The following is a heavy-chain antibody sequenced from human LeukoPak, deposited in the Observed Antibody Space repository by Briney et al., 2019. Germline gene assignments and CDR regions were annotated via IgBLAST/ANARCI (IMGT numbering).Heavy chain of an antibody. CDR3: ASGSGINLAPFDY. CDR1: GYTLTELS. Sequence: ASVEVSCKVSGYTLTELSTHWVRQAPGKGLEWMGGFDPEDGETIYAQKFQGRVTMTEDTSIDTAYMELSSLRSEDTAVYYCASGSGINLAPFDYWGQGTLVTVSS. V-gene: IGHV1-24*01. D-gene: IGHD3-10*01. J-gene: IGHJ4*02. CDR2: FDPEDGET.